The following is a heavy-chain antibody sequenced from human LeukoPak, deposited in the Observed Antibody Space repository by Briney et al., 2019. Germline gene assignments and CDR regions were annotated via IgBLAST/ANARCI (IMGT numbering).Heavy chain of an antibody. V-gene: IGHV3-30*02. J-gene: IGHJ4*02. CDR3: AKAYSSYFDY. Sequence: PGGSLRLSCAASGFTFSSYGMHWVRQAPGKGLEWVAFIRHEGSNKYYADSVKGRFTISRDNSRNTLYLQMNSLRAEDTAVYYCAKAYSSYFDYWGQGTLVTVSS. CDR1: GFTFSSYG. D-gene: IGHD6-13*01. CDR2: IRHEGSNK.